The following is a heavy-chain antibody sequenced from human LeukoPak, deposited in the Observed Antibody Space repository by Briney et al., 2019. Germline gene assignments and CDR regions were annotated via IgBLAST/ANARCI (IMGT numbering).Heavy chain of an antibody. CDR1: GFTFSSYW. CDR2: IKLDGSEK. CDR3: ARDKGGTGTNWFDP. D-gene: IGHD1-1*01. V-gene: IGHV3-7*01. J-gene: IGHJ5*02. Sequence: PGGSLRLSCAASGFTFSSYWMSWVRQAPGKGLEWVANIKLDGSEKYYVDSVKGRFTISRDNAKNSLYLQMNSLRAEDTAVYYCARDKGGTGTNWFDPWGQGTLVTLSS.